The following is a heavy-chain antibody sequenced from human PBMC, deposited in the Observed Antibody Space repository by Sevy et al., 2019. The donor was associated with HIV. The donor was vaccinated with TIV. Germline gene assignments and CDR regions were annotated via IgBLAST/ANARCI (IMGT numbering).Heavy chain of an antibody. D-gene: IGHD2-15*01. CDR2: IYSGGST. CDR3: ARGHPHCSGSSCQKYYFDY. CDR1: GFTVSSNY. V-gene: IGHV3-53*01. Sequence: GGSLRLSCAASGFTVSSNYMSWVRQAPGKGLEWVSVIYSGGSTYYADSVKGRFTISRDNSKNTLYLQMNSLRAEDTAVYYCARGHPHCSGSSCQKYYFDYWGQGTLVTVSS. J-gene: IGHJ4*02.